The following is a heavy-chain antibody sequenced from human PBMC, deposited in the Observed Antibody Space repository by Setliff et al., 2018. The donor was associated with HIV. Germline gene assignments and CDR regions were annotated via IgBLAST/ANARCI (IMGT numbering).Heavy chain of an antibody. CDR1: GYIFTDYY. CDR3: AADNYNCNSFDS. V-gene: IGHV1-2*02. J-gene: IGHJ4*02. CDR2: INPNGGYT. D-gene: IGHD3-3*01. Sequence: GASVKVCCKASGYIFTDYYIHWVRQAPGQGLEWMGWINPNGGYTNYAQKFLGRVTMTQDTSFTTAYLELSRLGSDDTAVYYSAADNYNCNSFDSWGQGSLVTVSS.